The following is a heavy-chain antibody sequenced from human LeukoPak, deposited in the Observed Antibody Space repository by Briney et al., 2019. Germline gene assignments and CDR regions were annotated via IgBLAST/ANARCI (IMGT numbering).Heavy chain of an antibody. J-gene: IGHJ5*02. CDR1: GGSFSGYY. CDR2: INHSGST. V-gene: IGHV4-34*01. CDR3: ARGAYVLLWFGDTHSFDP. Sequence: SETLSLTCAVYGGSFSGYYWSWIRQPTGKGLEWIGEINHSGSTNYNPSLKSRVTISVDTSKNQFSLKLSSVTAADTAVYYCARGAYVLLWFGDTHSFDPWGQGTLVTVSS. D-gene: IGHD3-10*01.